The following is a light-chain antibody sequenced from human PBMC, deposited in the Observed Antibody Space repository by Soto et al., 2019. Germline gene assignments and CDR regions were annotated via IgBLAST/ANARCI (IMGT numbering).Light chain of an antibody. CDR3: CSYAGSSTFV. V-gene: IGLV2-23*03. J-gene: IGLJ1*01. CDR1: RSDVGSYNL. Sequence: QSVRTEPASVSGSPGQSVTISCAGTRSDVGSYNLVSWYQQHPGKAPKLMIYEGSKRPSGVSNRFSGSKSGNTASLTISGLQAEDETDYYCCSYAGSSTFVFGTGTKVTV. CDR2: EGS.